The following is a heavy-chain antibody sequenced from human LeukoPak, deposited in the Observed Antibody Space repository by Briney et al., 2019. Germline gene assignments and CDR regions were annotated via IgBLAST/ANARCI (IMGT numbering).Heavy chain of an antibody. D-gene: IGHD5-12*01. V-gene: IGHV4-39*01. J-gene: IGHJ4*02. CDR1: GGSINTVSYS. CDR2: IYSGGT. Sequence: SETLSLTCIVSGGSINTVSYSWDWIRQPPGKGLEWIGDIYSGGTSYNPSLRSRVTISVDTSKNHFSLKLNSVTAADTAIYYCARHTSGSSRLLDYWGQGSLVTVSS. CDR3: ARHTSGSSRLLDY.